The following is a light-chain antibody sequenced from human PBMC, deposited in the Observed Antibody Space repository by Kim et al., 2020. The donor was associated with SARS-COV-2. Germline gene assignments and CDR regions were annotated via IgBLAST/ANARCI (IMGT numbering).Light chain of an antibody. CDR2: GNT. CDR1: SSNIGAGYD. CDR3: QSYDKRVSAVV. V-gene: IGLV1-40*01. J-gene: IGLJ2*01. Sequence: QSVLTQPPAVSGAPGQRVTITCTGSSSNIGAGYDVHWYQQLPGSAPRLLIYGNTHRPSGVPDRFSGSKSATSASLAITGLQAEDEADYYCQSYDKRVSAVVFGGGTQLTVL.